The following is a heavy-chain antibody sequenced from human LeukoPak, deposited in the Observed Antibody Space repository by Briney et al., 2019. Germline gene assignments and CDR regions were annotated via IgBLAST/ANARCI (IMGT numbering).Heavy chain of an antibody. CDR1: GFTFSSYS. CDR3: ARALAVAAPDY. CDR2: ISSSSYI. V-gene: IGHV3-21*01. J-gene: IGHJ4*02. D-gene: IGHD6-19*01. Sequence: GGSLRLSCAASGFTFSSYSMNWVRQAPGKGLKWVSSISSSSYIYYADSVKGRFTISRDNAKNSLYLQMNSLRAEDTAVYYCARALAVAAPDYWGQGTLVTVSS.